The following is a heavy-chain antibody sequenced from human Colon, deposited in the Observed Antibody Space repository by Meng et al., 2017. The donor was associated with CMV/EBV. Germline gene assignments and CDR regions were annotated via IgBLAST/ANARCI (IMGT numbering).Heavy chain of an antibody. Sequence: ASVKVSCKASGYTFTGYYMHWVRQAPGQGLEWMGWISAYNGNTNYAQKLQGRVTMTTDTSTSTAYMELRSLRSDDTAVYYCARDRCSSTSCYDYYYGMDVWSQGTTVTVSS. CDR1: GYTFTGYY. J-gene: IGHJ6*02. D-gene: IGHD2-2*01. V-gene: IGHV1-18*04. CDR3: ARDRCSSTSCYDYYYGMDV. CDR2: ISAYNGNT.